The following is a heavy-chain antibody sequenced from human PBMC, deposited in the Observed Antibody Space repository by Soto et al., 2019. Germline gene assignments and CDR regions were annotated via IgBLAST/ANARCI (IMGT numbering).Heavy chain of an antibody. V-gene: IGHV4-59*01. CDR2: IFYSDNT. D-gene: IGHD3-3*01. J-gene: IGHJ4*02. CDR3: ARGGETYYDFWSGFSPIDY. Sequence: ASETLSLTCTVSGGSISTYCWSWVRQSPGKGLEWIGYIFYSDNTNYNPSLKSRVTISVDTSKNQFSLKLTSVTAADTAVYFCARGGETYYDFWSGFSPIDYWGQGALVTVS. CDR1: GGSISTYC.